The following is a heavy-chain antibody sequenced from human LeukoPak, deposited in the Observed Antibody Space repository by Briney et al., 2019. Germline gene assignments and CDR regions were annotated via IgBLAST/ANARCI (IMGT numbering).Heavy chain of an antibody. CDR1: GFTVSSNY. CDR2: ISTGSSYI. J-gene: IGHJ4*02. CDR3: ARGYVDYYDY. D-gene: IGHD5-12*01. Sequence: GGSLRLSCAASGFTVSSNYMSWVRQAPGKGLEWVSFISTGSSYIYYADSVKGRFTISRDNAKDSLSLQMNSLRAEDTAVYYCARGYVDYYDYWGQGTLVTVSS. V-gene: IGHV3-21*01.